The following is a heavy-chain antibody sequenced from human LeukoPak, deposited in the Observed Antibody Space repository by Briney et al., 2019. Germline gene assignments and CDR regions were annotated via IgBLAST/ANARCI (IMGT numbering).Heavy chain of an antibody. J-gene: IGHJ4*02. V-gene: IGHV1-2*02. CDR3: AIGGRRDGYNFTPRFG. D-gene: IGHD5-12*01. CDR2: INPNSGGT. Sequence: ASVKVSCKASGYTFTGYYIHWVRQAPGQGLEWMGWINPNSGGTNYAQKFQGRVTMTRDTSISTAYMELSRLRSDDTAVYYCAIGGRRDGYNFTPRFGWGQGTLVTVSS. CDR1: GYTFTGYY.